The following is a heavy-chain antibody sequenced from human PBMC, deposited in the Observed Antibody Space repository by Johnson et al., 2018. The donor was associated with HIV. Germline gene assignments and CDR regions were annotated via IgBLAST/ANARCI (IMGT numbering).Heavy chain of an antibody. CDR2: IFTVGDV. J-gene: IGHJ3*02. Sequence: VQLVESGGGLAQPGGSLRLSCAASGITVSSNSMSWVRQAPGNGLEWVSVIFTVGDVYYADSVKGRFTISRDNSNNFLYLQMNSLRPEDTAVYYCARDRYYYGSGSRDALDIWGQGTMVTVSS. CDR1: GITVSSNS. D-gene: IGHD3-10*01. CDR3: ARDRYYYGSGSRDALDI. V-gene: IGHV3-66*02.